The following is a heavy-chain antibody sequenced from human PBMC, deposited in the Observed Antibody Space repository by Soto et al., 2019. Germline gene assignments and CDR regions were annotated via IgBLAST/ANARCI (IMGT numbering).Heavy chain of an antibody. CDR1: VGTFNSYL. CDR3: ARGLDQPPVGLYFDT. V-gene: IGHV1-69*06. Sequence: QVRLVQSGAEVKNPGSSVKVSCQTSVGTFNSYLIHWVRQAPGQGLEWMGGIIPAFGTAKYAQKFQGRVTITADKSTTTASMELRTLTSDDTAVYYCARGLDQPPVGLYFDTWGQGTLVTVSS. D-gene: IGHD2-2*01. J-gene: IGHJ4*02. CDR2: IIPAFGTA.